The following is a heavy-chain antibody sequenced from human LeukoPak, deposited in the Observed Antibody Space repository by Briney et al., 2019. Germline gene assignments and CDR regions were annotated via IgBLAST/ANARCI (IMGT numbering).Heavy chain of an antibody. CDR2: IYYSGST. CDR1: GGSISSYY. J-gene: IGHJ4*02. Sequence: SETLSLTCTVSGGSISSYYWSWIRQPPGKGLEWIGYIYYSGSTNYNPSLKSRVTISVDTSKNQFSLKLSSVTAADTAVYYCARTGYSSGWYFDYWGQGTLVTVSS. CDR3: ARTGYSSGWYFDY. D-gene: IGHD6-19*01. V-gene: IGHV4-59*01.